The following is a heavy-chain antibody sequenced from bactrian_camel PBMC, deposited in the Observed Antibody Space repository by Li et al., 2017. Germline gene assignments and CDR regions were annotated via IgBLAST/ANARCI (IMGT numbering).Heavy chain of an antibody. CDR2: IVSGSGTT. D-gene: IGHD1*01. V-gene: IGHV3S1*01. CDR1: GFTFTNYW. CDR3: AIGRSAPYHY. J-gene: IGHJ4*01. Sequence: HVQLVESGGGLVQPGGSLRLSCAASGFTFTNYWMHWVCQGPGKGLEWVSTIVSGSGTTYYADSVKGRFTISRDNAKNTVDLQMNTLKSEDTALYYCAIGRSAPYHYRGQGTQVTVS.